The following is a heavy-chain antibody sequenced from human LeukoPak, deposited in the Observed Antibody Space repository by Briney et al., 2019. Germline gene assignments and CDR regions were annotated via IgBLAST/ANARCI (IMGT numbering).Heavy chain of an antibody. J-gene: IGHJ6*02. CDR3: ARGQERLMVYAIRPLGGMDV. CDR2: IYDSGST. D-gene: IGHD2-8*01. V-gene: IGHV4-39*01. Sequence: SETLSLTCTVSGGSIRSSYYYWGWIRQPPGKGLEWIGSIYDSGSTYYNPSLKGRVTISVDTSKNQFSLKLNSVTAADTAVYYCARGQERLMVYAIRPLGGMDVWGQGTTVTVSS. CDR1: GGSIRSSYYY.